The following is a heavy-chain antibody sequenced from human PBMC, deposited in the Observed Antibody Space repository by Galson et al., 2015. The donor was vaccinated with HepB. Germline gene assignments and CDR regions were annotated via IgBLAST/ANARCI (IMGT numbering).Heavy chain of an antibody. J-gene: IGHJ4*02. V-gene: IGHV3-66*01. CDR2: IYSGGST. CDR3: ARSSLGIAVAGFPWNGKRWGYVFDY. CDR1: GFTVSSNY. Sequence: SLRLSCAASGFTVSSNYMSWVRQAPGKGLEWVSVIYSGGSTYYADSVKGRFTISRDNSKNTLYLQMNSLRAEDTAVYYCARSSLGIAVAGFPWNGKRWGYVFDYWGQGSLVTVSS. D-gene: IGHD6-19*01.